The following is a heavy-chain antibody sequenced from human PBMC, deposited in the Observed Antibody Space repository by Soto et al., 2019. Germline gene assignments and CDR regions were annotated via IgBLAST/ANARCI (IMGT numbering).Heavy chain of an antibody. CDR2: ISSSSSYI. D-gene: IGHD3-22*01. J-gene: IGHJ4*02. Sequence: VGSLRLSCAASGFTFSSYSMNWVRQAPGKGLEWVSSISSSSSYIYYADSVKGRFTISRDNAKNSLYLQMNSLRAEDTAVYYCAKDRYYYDSSGLIDYWGQGTLVTVSS. V-gene: IGHV3-21*01. CDR1: GFTFSSYS. CDR3: AKDRYYYDSSGLIDY.